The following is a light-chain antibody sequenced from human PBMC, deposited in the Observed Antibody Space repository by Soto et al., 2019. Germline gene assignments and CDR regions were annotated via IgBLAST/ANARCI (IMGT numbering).Light chain of an antibody. Sequence: EIVLTQSPATLSLSPGERATLSCRASQSVSSYLAWYQQKPGQAPRLLIYDASNRATGIPARFSASGSGTDFTLTISSLEPEDFAVYYCQQRSNWPPIFGFGPGTKVDIK. CDR1: QSVSSY. V-gene: IGKV3-11*01. J-gene: IGKJ3*01. CDR2: DAS. CDR3: QQRSNWPPIFG.